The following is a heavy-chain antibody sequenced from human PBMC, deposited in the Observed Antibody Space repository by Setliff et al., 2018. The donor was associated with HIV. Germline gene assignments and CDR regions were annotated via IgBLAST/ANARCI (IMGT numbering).Heavy chain of an antibody. Sequence: SETLSLTCTVSGGSTSSGSYYWSWIRQPAGKGLEYIGRIHISGANNYNPSLASRLTISVDTSKNQISLKLSGVTAADTAIYYCARQVGEGKWYLDSWGHGTLVTVSS. CDR3: ARQVGEGKWYLDS. D-gene: IGHD1-26*01. V-gene: IGHV4-61*02. CDR1: GGSTSSGSYY. J-gene: IGHJ4*01. CDR2: IHISGAN.